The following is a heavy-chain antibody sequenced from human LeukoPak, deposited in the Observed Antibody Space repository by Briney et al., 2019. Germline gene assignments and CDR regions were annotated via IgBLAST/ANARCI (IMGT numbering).Heavy chain of an antibody. J-gene: IGHJ1*01. CDR3: AREAVAGVEYFQH. Sequence: SQTLSLTCAISGDSVSSNSAAWNWIRKSPSRGLEWLGRTYYRSKWCNDYAVSVKSRITINPDTSKNQFSLQLNSVTPEDTAVYYCAREAVAGVEYFQHWGQGTLVTVSS. V-gene: IGHV6-1*01. CDR2: TYYRSKWCN. CDR1: GDSVSSNSAA. D-gene: IGHD6-19*01.